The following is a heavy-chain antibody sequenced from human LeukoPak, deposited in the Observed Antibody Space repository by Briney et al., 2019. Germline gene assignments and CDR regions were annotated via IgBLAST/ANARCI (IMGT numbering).Heavy chain of an antibody. CDR3: AGVRGPRGYFLWY. J-gene: IGHJ4*02. CDR1: GYTFTSYD. Sequence: ASVKVSCKDSGYTFTSYDINWVRQATGQGLEWMGWMNPNSGNTGYAQKFQGRVTMTRNTPISTAYMELSSLRYEDTAVYDCAGVRGPRGYFLWYWGQGTLVTVSS. D-gene: IGHD3-22*01. V-gene: IGHV1-8*01. CDR2: MNPNSGNT.